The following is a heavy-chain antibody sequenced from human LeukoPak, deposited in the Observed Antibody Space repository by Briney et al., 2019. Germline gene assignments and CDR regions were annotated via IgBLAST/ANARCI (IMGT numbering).Heavy chain of an antibody. J-gene: IGHJ4*02. CDR1: GFTFSSYE. V-gene: IGHV3-21*01. CDR3: ARDDRFYDILTGYWLGYFDY. CDR2: ISSSSSYI. D-gene: IGHD3-9*01. Sequence: GGSLRLSCAASGFTFSSYEMNWVRQAPGKGLEWVSSISSSSSYIYYADSVKGRFTISRDNAKNSLYLQMNSLRAEDTAVYYCARDDRFYDILTGYWLGYFDYWGQGTLVTVSS.